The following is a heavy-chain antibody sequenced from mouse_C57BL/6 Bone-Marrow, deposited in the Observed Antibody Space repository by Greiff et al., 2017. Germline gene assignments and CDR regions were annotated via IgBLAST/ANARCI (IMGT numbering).Heavy chain of an antibody. V-gene: IGHV1-53*01. CDR1: GYTFTSYW. Sequence: QVQLQQPGTELVKPGASVKLSCKASGYTFTSYWMHWVKQRPGQGLEWIGNINPSNGGTNYNEKFKSKATLTVDKSSSTAYMQLSSLTSEDSAVYYCAREGSSGYEETWFAYWGQGTLVTVSA. J-gene: IGHJ3*01. D-gene: IGHD3-2*02. CDR2: INPSNGGT. CDR3: AREGSSGYEETWFAY.